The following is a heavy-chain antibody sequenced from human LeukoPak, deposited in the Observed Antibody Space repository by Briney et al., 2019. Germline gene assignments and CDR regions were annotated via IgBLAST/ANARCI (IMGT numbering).Heavy chain of an antibody. D-gene: IGHD2-2*01. Sequence: PSETLSLTCTVSGGSINSYYWSWIRQPPGKGLEWIGDIYYSGGTNYNPSLKSRVIVSVDTSKNQFSLRLSSVTAADTAVYHCARRDGYCSSSSCYFARFDPWGQGTLVTVSS. CDR2: IYYSGGT. CDR1: GGSINSYY. CDR3: ARRDGYCSSSSCYFARFDP. V-gene: IGHV4-59*08. J-gene: IGHJ5*02.